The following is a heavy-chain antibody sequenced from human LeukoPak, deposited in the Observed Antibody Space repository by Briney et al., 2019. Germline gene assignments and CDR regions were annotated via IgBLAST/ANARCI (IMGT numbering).Heavy chain of an antibody. CDR1: GYSISSGYY. CDR3: ARAAVPAALNWFDP. V-gene: IGHV4-38-2*02. D-gene: IGHD2-2*01. CDR2: IYHSGST. Sequence: SETLSLTCTVSGYSISSGYYWGWIRQPPGKGLEWIGSIYHSGSTYYNPSLKSRVTISVDTSKSQFSLKLSSVTAADTAVYYCARAAVPAALNWFDPWGQGTLVTVSS. J-gene: IGHJ5*02.